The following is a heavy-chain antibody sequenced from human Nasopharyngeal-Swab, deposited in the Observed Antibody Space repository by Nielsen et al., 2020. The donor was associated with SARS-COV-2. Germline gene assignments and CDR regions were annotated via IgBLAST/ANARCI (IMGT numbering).Heavy chain of an antibody. CDR1: GYTFTSYG. J-gene: IGHJ4*02. CDR2: IGAYNGNT. CDR3: ARDNDSYGYDY. Sequence: ASVKVSYKASGYTFTSYGISWVRQAPGQGLEWMGWIGAYNGNTNYAQKLQGRVTMTTDTSTSTAYMELRSLRSDDTAVYYCARDNDSYGYDYWGQGTLVTVSS. D-gene: IGHD5-18*01. V-gene: IGHV1-18*01.